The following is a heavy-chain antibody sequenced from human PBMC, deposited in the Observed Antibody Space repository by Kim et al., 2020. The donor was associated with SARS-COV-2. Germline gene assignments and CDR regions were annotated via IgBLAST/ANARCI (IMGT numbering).Heavy chain of an antibody. D-gene: IGHD1-20*01. CDR1: GFTFRSHA. V-gene: IGHV3-48*04. Sequence: GGSLRLSCAASGFTFRSHAMNWVRQTPGKGLEWVSYISTGYPTIYYADSVKGRFTISRDNAKNSLFLQITSLRADATAVYYCARDPRITLGYGHFDLWGR. CDR3: ARDPRITLGYGHFDL. J-gene: IGHJ2*01. CDR2: ISTGYPTI.